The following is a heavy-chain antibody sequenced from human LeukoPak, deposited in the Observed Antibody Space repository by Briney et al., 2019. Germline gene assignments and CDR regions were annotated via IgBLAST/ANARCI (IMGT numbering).Heavy chain of an antibody. CDR2: IRYDGSNK. V-gene: IGHV3-30*02. J-gene: IGHJ4*02. Sequence: PGGSLRLSCAASGFTFSSYGMHGVRQARGRGREGVAFIRYDGSNKYYADSVKGRFTISRDNSKNTLYLQMNSLRAEDTAVYYCAKDLVVVPRVLDYWGQGTLVTVSS. D-gene: IGHD2-2*01. CDR1: GFTFSSYG. CDR3: AKDLVVVPRVLDY.